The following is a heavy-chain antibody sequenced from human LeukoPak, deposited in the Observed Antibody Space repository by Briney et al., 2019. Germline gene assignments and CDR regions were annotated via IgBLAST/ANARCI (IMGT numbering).Heavy chain of an antibody. CDR3: ARGNILSGYCFDF. Sequence: SETLSLTCAVYGGSFTGYYWSWIRQPPGKGLEWVGEIHYTGATSYNPSLKSRATISIDTSKKQVSLKLSSVTAADTPVYYCARGNILSGYCFDFWGQGALVTVSS. V-gene: IGHV4-34*01. D-gene: IGHD3-9*01. CDR1: GGSFTGYY. J-gene: IGHJ4*02. CDR2: IHYTGAT.